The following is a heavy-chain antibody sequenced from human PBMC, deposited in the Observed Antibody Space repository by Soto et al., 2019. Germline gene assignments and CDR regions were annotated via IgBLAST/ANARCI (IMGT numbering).Heavy chain of an antibody. CDR3: AKGGGHDFPYDYYFDY. Sequence: GGSLRLSCAASGFAFSSYAMSWVRQAPGKGLEWVSVISGSGGRTYYADSVKGRFTISRDNSKNTLYLQMNSLRAEDTAAYYCAKGGGHDFPYDYYFDYWGQGTLVTVSS. D-gene: IGHD5-12*01. CDR1: GFAFSSYA. CDR2: ISGSGGRT. V-gene: IGHV3-23*01. J-gene: IGHJ4*02.